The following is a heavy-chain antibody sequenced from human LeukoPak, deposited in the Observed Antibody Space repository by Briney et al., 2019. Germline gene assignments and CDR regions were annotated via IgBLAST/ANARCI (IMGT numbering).Heavy chain of an antibody. CDR3: ARVGLVRGYSYGFRRRRWEAIDY. Sequence: SETLSLTCAVYGGSFSGYYWSWIRQPPGKGLEWIGEINHSGSTNYNPSLKSRVTISVDTSKNQFSLKLSSVTAADTAVYYCARVGLVRGYSYGFRRRRWEAIDYWGQGTLVTVSS. V-gene: IGHV4-34*01. D-gene: IGHD5-18*01. CDR1: GGSFSGYY. J-gene: IGHJ4*02. CDR2: INHSGST.